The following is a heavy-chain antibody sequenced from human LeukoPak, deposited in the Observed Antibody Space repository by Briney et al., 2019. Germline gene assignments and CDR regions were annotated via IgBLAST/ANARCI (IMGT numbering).Heavy chain of an antibody. CDR2: ISAYNGNT. J-gene: IGHJ4*02. CDR1: GYTFTSYG. V-gene: IGHV1-18*01. D-gene: IGHD3-22*01. CDR3: ARDLGNYYDSSGCPLFY. Sequence: GASVKVSCKASGYTFTSYGISWVRQAPGQGLEWMGWISAYNGNTNYAQKLQGRVTMTTDTSTSTAYMELRSLRSDDTAVYYCARDLGNYYDSSGCPLFYWGQGTLVTVSS.